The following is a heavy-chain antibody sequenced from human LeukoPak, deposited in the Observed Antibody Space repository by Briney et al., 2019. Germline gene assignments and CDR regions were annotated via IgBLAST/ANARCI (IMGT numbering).Heavy chain of an antibody. CDR1: GFIFSNYA. CDR2: ISGRSDNT. J-gene: IGHJ4*02. Sequence: GSLRLSCAASGFIFSNYAMYWVRQAPGKGLEWVSAISGRSDNTYYADSVKGRFTLSRDSSKNTLYLQMNSLRADDTAVYYCAKWGDYDVLTGYYVPDFWGQGTLVTVSS. V-gene: IGHV3-23*01. CDR3: AKWGDYDVLTGYYVPDF. D-gene: IGHD3-9*01.